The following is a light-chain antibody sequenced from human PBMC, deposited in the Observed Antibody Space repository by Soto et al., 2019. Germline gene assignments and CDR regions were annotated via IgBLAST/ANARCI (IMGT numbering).Light chain of an antibody. Sequence: IQMTQSPSSLSASVGDRVTITCRASQGIRGDLGWYQQKPGKAPKLLISATSTLQSGVPSRFSGRGSGTNFTLTISSLQPEDLATYYCIQDFISPLTVGQGTKVDIK. V-gene: IGKV1-6*01. CDR3: IQDFISPLT. J-gene: IGKJ1*01. CDR1: QGIRGD. CDR2: ATS.